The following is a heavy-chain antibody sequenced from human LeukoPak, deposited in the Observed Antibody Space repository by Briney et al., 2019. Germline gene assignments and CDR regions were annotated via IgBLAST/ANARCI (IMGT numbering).Heavy chain of an antibody. Sequence: GGSLRLSCAASGFTFSSYSMNWVRQAPGKGLEWVSSIYYADSVKGRFTISRDNAKNSLYLQMNSLRAEDTAVYYCARDRDSGYGFRFDPWGQGTLVTVSS. CDR3: ARDRDSGYGFRFDP. J-gene: IGHJ5*02. V-gene: IGHV3-21*01. D-gene: IGHD5-12*01. CDR2: I. CDR1: GFTFSSYS.